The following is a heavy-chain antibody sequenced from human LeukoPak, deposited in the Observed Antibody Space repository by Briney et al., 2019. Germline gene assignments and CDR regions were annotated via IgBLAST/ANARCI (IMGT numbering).Heavy chain of an antibody. D-gene: IGHD3-10*01. CDR1: GGSISSSSYY. CDR2: IYYGGST. Sequence: SETLSLTCTVSGGSISSSSYYWGWIRQPPGKGLEWIGSIYYGGSTFYNPSLKSRVTISVDTSKNQFSLKLSSVTAAGTAVYYCAGQGRPGFASGYWGQGTLVTVSS. V-gene: IGHV4-39*01. CDR3: AGQGRPGFASGY. J-gene: IGHJ4*02.